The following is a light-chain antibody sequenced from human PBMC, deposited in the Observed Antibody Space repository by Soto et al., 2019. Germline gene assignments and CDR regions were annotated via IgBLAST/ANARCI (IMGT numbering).Light chain of an antibody. CDR2: GAS. V-gene: IGKV3-15*01. J-gene: IGKJ1*01. CDR3: QQCNDCPWT. Sequence: EIVMTQSPATLSLSPGGRATLSCRASQSVSSSVAWYQQKPGQAPRLLIYGASTRTTGIPARFSSSGSGTEFALTISSLQSEDFGFYYSQQCNDCPWTFGQGTKVEIK. CDR1: QSVSSS.